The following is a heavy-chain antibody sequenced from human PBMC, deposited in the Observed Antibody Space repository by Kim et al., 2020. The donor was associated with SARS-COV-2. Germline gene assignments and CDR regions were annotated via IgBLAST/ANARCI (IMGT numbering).Heavy chain of an antibody. V-gene: IGHV3-7*03. CDR3: ARDGYNGHDNDGFDY. D-gene: IGHD5-12*01. CDR2: IKQDGREK. J-gene: IGHJ4*02. Sequence: GGSLRLSCAASGFTFSNFEMDWVRQAPGKGLEWVATIKQDGREKHYVDSAKGRFTISRDNAKNSVYLQMNSLRAEDTALYYCARDGYNGHDNDGFDYWGQGTLVTVSS. CDR1: GFTFSNFE.